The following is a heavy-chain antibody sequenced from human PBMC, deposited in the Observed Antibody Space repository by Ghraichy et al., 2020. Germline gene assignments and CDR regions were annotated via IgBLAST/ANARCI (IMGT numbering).Heavy chain of an antibody. CDR3: ARALFVSANRSYHYYGMDF. D-gene: IGHD2/OR15-2a*01. Sequence: SQTLSLTCAISGDSVSSNSAAWNWIRQSPSRGLEWLGRTYYRSEWFHDYPVSVKSRITINPDTSKNQFSLQLSSVTPEDAAVYYCARALFVSANRSYHYYGMDFWGQGTTVTVSS. CDR2: TYYRSEWFH. V-gene: IGHV6-1*01. J-gene: IGHJ6*02. CDR1: GDSVSSNSAA.